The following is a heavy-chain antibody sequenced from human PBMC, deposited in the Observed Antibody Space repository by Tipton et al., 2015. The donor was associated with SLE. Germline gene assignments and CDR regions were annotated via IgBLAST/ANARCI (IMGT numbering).Heavy chain of an antibody. Sequence: LSLTCAVYGGSFSGYYWSWIRQPPGEGLEWIGEINHSGSTNYNPSLKSRVTISIDTSKNQFSLKLSSMTAADTAVYYCARSPGPSGLDVWGQGTMVTVSS. J-gene: IGHJ3*01. CDR3: ARSPGPSGLDV. V-gene: IGHV4-34*01. CDR2: INHSGST. CDR1: GGSFSGYY. D-gene: IGHD6-6*01.